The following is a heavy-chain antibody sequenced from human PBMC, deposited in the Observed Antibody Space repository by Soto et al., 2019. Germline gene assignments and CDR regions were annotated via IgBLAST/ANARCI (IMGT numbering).Heavy chain of an antibody. Sequence: SETLSLTCTVSGGSISSGGYYWSWIRQHPGKGLEWIGYIYYSGSTYYNPSLKSRVTISVDTSKNQFSLKLSSVTAADTAVYYCARDCGGDCYDAFDIWGQGTMVT. CDR3: ARDCGGDCYDAFDI. J-gene: IGHJ3*02. CDR2: IYYSGST. CDR1: GGSISSGGYY. D-gene: IGHD2-21*02. V-gene: IGHV4-31*03.